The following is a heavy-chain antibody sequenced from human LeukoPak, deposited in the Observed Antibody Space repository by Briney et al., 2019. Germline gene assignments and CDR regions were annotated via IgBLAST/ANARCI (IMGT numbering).Heavy chain of an antibody. V-gene: IGHV3-21*01. CDR3: VGGPISAAGEDY. J-gene: IGHJ4*02. CDR1: GFTFSSYS. D-gene: IGHD6-13*01. Sequence: GGSLRLSCAASGFTFSSYSMNWVRQAPGKGLEWVSSISGGSGYIYYADSVKGRFTISRDNAKNSLYLQMNSLRAEDTAVYYWVGGPISAAGEDYWGQGILVTVSP. CDR2: ISGGSGYI.